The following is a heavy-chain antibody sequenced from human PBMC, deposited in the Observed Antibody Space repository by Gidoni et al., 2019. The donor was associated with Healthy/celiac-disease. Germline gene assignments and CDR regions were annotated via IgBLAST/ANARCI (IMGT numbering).Heavy chain of an antibody. V-gene: IGHV1-18*01. J-gene: IGHJ4*02. CDR3: ATEMGGPTESEANYMVY. Sequence: QVQLVQSGAEVKKPVASVKVSCKASGYTSTSSGISWVRQAPGQGLELMGWISAYNGNTNYAQKLQGRVTMTTDTSTSTAYMELRSLRSDDSAVYYCATEMGGPTESEANYMVYWGQGTLVTVSS. CDR2: ISAYNGNT. D-gene: IGHD1-7*01. CDR1: GYTSTSSG.